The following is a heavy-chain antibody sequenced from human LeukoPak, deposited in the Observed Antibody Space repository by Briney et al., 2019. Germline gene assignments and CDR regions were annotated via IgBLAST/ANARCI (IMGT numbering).Heavy chain of an antibody. D-gene: IGHD3-22*01. CDR1: GFSFNTYA. V-gene: IGHV3-23*01. J-gene: IGHJ4*02. CDR2: ISGSGGST. CDR3: AKEAQNDYDSSGYYLN. Sequence: GGSLRLSCAASGFSFNTYAMSWVRQAPGKGLEWVSAISGSGGSTYYADSVKGRFTISRDNSKNTLYLQMNSLRAEDTAVYYCAKEAQNDYDSSGYYLNWGQGTLVTVSS.